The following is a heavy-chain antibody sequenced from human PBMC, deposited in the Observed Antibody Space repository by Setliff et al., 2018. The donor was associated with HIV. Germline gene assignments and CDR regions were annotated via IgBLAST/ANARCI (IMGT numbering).Heavy chain of an antibody. CDR2: INPNSGGT. CDR3: ARSLPQRSYFDY. J-gene: IGHJ4*02. CDR1: GYTFNNYY. V-gene: IGHV1-2*02. D-gene: IGHD1-26*01. Sequence: ASVKVSCKASGYTFNNYYMHWVRQAPGQGLEWMGWINPNSGGTNYAQKFQGRVTMTRDTSITTAYMELSSLRSDDTAVYYCARSLPQRSYFDYWGQGTLVTVSS.